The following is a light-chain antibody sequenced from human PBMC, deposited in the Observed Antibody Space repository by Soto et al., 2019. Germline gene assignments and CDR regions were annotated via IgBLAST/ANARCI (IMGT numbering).Light chain of an antibody. CDR3: QQYINWPRT. J-gene: IGKJ1*01. CDR2: GAS. Sequence: EIVLPQSPGTLSLSPGERATLSCRASQSVSSNYLAWYQQKPGQAPRLLIYGASIRATDIPARFIGSGSGTEFTLTISSLQSEDFAVYYCQQYINWPRTFGQGTKVDI. V-gene: IGKV3-15*01. CDR1: QSVSSN.